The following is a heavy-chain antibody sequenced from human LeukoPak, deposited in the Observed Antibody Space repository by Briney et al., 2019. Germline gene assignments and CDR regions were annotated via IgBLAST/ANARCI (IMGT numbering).Heavy chain of an antibody. Sequence: SETPSLTCTVSCGSLCSSHDYWGWTRKRPGKGLEWIGSIYYSGSTYYNPSLKSRVTISVDTSKNQFSLKLSSVTAADTAVYYCARQLYGAPDYWGQGTLVTVSS. J-gene: IGHJ4*02. D-gene: IGHD2-2*02. CDR3: ARQLYGAPDY. CDR1: CGSLCSSHDY. V-gene: IGHV4-39*01. CDR2: IYYSGST.